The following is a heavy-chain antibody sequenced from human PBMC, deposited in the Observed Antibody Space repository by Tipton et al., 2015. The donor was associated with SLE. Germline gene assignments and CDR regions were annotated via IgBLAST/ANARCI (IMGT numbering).Heavy chain of an antibody. Sequence: PGLVKPSETLSLNCTVSGSSLRGASHYWAWIRQPPGKGLQWIASISYSGMTDYNPSLKSRVTISVDTSKNQFSLNLSSVTAADTAVYYCARLPVVYYYYMDVWGKGTTVTVSS. D-gene: IGHD4-23*01. V-gene: IGHV4-39*07. CDR3: ARLPVVYYYYMDV. CDR1: GSSLRGASHY. CDR2: ISYSGMT. J-gene: IGHJ6*03.